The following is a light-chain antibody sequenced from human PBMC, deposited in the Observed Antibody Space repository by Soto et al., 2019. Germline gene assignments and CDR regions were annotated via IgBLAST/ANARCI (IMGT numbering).Light chain of an antibody. CDR1: SSDVGGYNY. J-gene: IGLJ3*02. CDR3: SSYTRTNSWV. CDR2: DVS. Sequence: QSALTQSASVSGSPGQSITISCTGTSSDVGGYNYVSWYQQHPGKAPKLIIYDVSNRPSGVSTRFSGSKSGNTASLIISGLQAEDEADYSCSSYTRTNSWVFGGGTKLTVL. V-gene: IGLV2-14*01.